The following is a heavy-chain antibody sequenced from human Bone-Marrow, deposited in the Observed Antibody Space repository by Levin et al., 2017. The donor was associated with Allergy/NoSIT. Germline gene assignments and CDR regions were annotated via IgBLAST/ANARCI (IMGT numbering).Heavy chain of an antibody. CDR1: GFTFNGYG. J-gene: IGHJ6*02. D-gene: IGHD6-13*01. CDR3: AKDRAFSSAWYRPNYYHYYGMDV. CDR2: ISYDGRNI. Sequence: GGSLRLSCAASGFTFNGYGMHWVRQAPGKGLEWLSIISYDGRNILYADSVRGRFTISRDNSEKTLYLQMSSLRVEDTAVYYCAKDRAFSSAWYRPNYYHYYGMDVWGQGTTVTVSS. V-gene: IGHV3-30*18.